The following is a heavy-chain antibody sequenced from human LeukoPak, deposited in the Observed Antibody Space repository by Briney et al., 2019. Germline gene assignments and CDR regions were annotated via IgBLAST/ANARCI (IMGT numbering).Heavy chain of an antibody. Sequence: TGGSLRLSCEASGFIFSSYEMNCVRQAPGKGLEWVSFISSSGRTMYYADSVKGRFTVSRDNAKNSVYLQMNSLRAEDTAVYYCARDLWYSGSRAPPRAFDIWGQGTMVTVSS. J-gene: IGHJ3*02. CDR2: ISSSGRTM. CDR1: GFIFSSYE. CDR3: ARDLWYSGSRAPPRAFDI. D-gene: IGHD1-26*01. V-gene: IGHV3-48*03.